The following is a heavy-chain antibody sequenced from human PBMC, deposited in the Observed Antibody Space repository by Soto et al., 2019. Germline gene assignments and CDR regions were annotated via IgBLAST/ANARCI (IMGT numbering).Heavy chain of an antibody. V-gene: IGHV4-39*07. CDR3: ARKGAYYSRSGSYYLAPFDD. J-gene: IGHJ4*02. CDR2: IYYSGTT. CDR1: GGSISTRSYY. Sequence: QLQLQESGPGLVEPSETLSLTCTVSGGSISTRSYYWGWIRQPPGKGLEWIGNIYYSGTTYYNPSLQSRGTISVETSKNLFSLRLSSVTAADTAMYYCARKGAYYSRSGSYYLAPFDDWGQGTLVTVSS. D-gene: IGHD3-10*01.